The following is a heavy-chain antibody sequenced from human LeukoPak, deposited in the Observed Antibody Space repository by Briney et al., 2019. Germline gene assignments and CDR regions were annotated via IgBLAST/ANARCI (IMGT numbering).Heavy chain of an antibody. CDR2: IIPIFGTA. CDR1: GYTFTSYG. Sequence: VASVKVSCKASGYTFTSYGISWVRQAPGQGLEWMGGIIPIFGTANYAQKFRGRVTITADKSTRTAYMELSSLRSEDTAVYYCAGVNSMARGSYWFDPWGQGTLVTVSS. D-gene: IGHD3-10*01. V-gene: IGHV1-69*06. J-gene: IGHJ5*02. CDR3: AGVNSMARGSYWFDP.